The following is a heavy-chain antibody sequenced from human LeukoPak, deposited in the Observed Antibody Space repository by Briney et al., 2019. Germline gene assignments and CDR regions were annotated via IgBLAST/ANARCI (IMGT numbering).Heavy chain of an antibody. CDR3: ARDRWAPAATHDAFDI. CDR1: GFTFSSYA. J-gene: IGHJ3*02. D-gene: IGHD2-2*01. V-gene: IGHV3-20*04. Sequence: PGGSLRLSCAASGFTFSSYAMSWVRQAPGKGLEWVSGINWNGGSTGYADSVKGRFTISRDNAKNSLYLQMNSLRAEDTALYYCARDRWAPAATHDAFDIWGQGTMVTVSS. CDR2: INWNGGST.